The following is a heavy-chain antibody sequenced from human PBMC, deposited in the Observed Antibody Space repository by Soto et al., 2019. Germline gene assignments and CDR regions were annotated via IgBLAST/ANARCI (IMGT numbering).Heavy chain of an antibody. D-gene: IGHD6-19*01. Sequence: QVQLQESGPGLVKPSQTLSLTCTVSGGSISSGDYYWSWIRQPPGKGLEWIGYIYYSGSTYYNPSLKSRXXIXVXXSKNQFALKLSSVPAADTAVYYCATLSRSGWHFDYWGQGTLVTVSS. J-gene: IGHJ4*02. CDR2: IYYSGST. V-gene: IGHV4-30-4*01. CDR3: ATLSRSGWHFDY. CDR1: GGSISSGDYY.